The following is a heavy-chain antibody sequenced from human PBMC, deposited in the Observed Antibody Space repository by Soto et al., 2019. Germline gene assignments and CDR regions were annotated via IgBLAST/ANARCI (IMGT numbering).Heavy chain of an antibody. CDR3: ARARYDNSGYYAENYTDY. V-gene: IGHV4-61*01. CDR2: IYHSGST. D-gene: IGHD3-22*01. J-gene: IGHJ4*02. Sequence: QTLSLTCTVSCGSFRSESFYWSWVRQPPGKGLEWIAVIYHSGSTNYNPSLNSRVTISVDTSKNRFSLKLTSVTAADTAIYYCARARYDNSGYYAENYTDYWGQGTLVTVSS. CDR1: CGSFRSESFY.